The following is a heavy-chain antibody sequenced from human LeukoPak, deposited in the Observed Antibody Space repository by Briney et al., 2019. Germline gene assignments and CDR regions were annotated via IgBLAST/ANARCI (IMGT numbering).Heavy chain of an antibody. CDR3: ARIRLRFLEWLLFDYFDY. V-gene: IGHV1-2*02. CDR1: GYTFTGYY. Sequence: GAPVKVSCKASGYTFTGYYMHWVRQAPGQGLEWMGWINPNSGGTNYAQKFQGRVTMTRDTSISTAYMELSRLRSDDTAVYYCARIRLRFLEWLLFDYFDYWGQGTLVTVSS. CDR2: INPNSGGT. D-gene: IGHD3-3*01. J-gene: IGHJ4*02.